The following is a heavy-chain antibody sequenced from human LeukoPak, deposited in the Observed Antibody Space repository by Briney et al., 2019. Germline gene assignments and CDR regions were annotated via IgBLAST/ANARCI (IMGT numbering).Heavy chain of an antibody. Sequence: PGGSLRLSCAASGFTFSSNAMTWVRQAPGKGLEWVSAISDSAVRTYYADSVKGRFTISRDNSKNTLYLQMNSVRAEDTAVYYCAKGGSSSWNPWGQGTLVTVSS. CDR1: GFTFSSNA. CDR3: AKGGSSSWNP. V-gene: IGHV3-23*01. CDR2: ISDSAVRT. D-gene: IGHD6-13*01. J-gene: IGHJ5*02.